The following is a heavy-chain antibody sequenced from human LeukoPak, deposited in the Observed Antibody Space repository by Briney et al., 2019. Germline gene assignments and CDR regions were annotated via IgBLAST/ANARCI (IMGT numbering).Heavy chain of an antibody. D-gene: IGHD6-13*01. Sequence: PSETLSLTCTVSGCSISSYYWSWIRQPPGKGLEWIGYIYYSGSTNYNPSLKSRVTISVDTSKNQFSLRLSSVTAADTAVYYCARDNLPAGINDAFDIWGQGTRVTVSS. V-gene: IGHV4-59*01. J-gene: IGHJ3*02. CDR1: GCSISSYY. CDR3: ARDNLPAGINDAFDI. CDR2: IYYSGST.